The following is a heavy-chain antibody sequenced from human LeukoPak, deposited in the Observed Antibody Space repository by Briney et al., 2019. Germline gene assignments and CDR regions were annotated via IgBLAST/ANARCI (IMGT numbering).Heavy chain of an antibody. D-gene: IGHD3-10*02. Sequence: GGSLRLSCAVSGFTVSGNYMSWVRQAPGKGLEGVSLIYSGGTTYYADSVKGRFTISRDNSKNTLYLQMNSLRAEGTAVYYCARGGTMSRWSDAFDIWGQGTMVTVSS. CDR3: ARGGTMSRWSDAFDI. J-gene: IGHJ3*02. V-gene: IGHV3-53*01. CDR2: IYSGGTT. CDR1: GFTVSGNY.